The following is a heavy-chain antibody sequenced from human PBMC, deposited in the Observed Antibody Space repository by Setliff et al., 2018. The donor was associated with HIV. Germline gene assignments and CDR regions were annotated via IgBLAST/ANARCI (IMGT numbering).Heavy chain of an antibody. CDR2: ISAYNGKT. CDR3: ARESRKYYDSWSSYYRGVDYYYYMDV. Sequence: ASVKVSCKASGYTFTSYGISWVRQAPGQGLEWMGWISAYNGKTEYAQNFQGRVTMTTDISTSTAWTSTSTAYMELRSLRSDDTAVYYCARESRKYYDSWSSYYRGVDYYYYMDVWGKGTTVTVSS. D-gene: IGHD3-3*01. CDR1: GYTFTSYG. V-gene: IGHV1-18*01. J-gene: IGHJ6*03.